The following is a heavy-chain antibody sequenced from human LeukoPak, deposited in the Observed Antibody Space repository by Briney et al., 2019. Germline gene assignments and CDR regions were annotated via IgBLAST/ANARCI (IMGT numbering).Heavy chain of an antibody. D-gene: IGHD6-19*01. CDR2: INPSGGST. CDR1: GYTFTSYY. V-gene: IGHV1-46*01. CDR3: ARLGYSSGSDY. J-gene: IGHJ4*02. Sequence: ASVKVSCKASGYTFTSYYMHWVRQAPGQGLEWMGIINPSGGSTSYAQKFQGRVTMTRDMSTSTVYMEMRRLRSDDTAVYYCARLGYSSGSDYWGQGTLVTVSS.